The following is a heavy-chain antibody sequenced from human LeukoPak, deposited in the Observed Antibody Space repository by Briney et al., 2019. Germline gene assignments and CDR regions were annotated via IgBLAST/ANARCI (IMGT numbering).Heavy chain of an antibody. CDR1: GYTFTGYY. J-gene: IGHJ4*02. Sequence: ASVKVSCKASGYTFTGYYMHWVRQAPGQGLEWMGWINPNSGGTNYAQKFQGRVTMTRDTSISTAYMELSRLRSDDTALYYCARDHGYSYGYCWDYWGQGTLVTVSS. V-gene: IGHV1-2*02. CDR2: INPNSGGT. CDR3: ARDHGYSYGYCWDY. D-gene: IGHD5-18*01.